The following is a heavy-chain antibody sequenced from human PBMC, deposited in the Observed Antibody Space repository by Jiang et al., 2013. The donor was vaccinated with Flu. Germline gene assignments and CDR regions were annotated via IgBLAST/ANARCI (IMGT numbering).Heavy chain of an antibody. CDR1: GYSFTKYW. J-gene: IGHJ5*02. V-gene: IGHV5-51*01. CDR2: IYPGDSDT. CDR3: ARRPHSGFEINWFDP. D-gene: IGHD5-12*01. Sequence: KISCKGSGYSFTKYWIGWVRQMPGKGLEWMGIIYPGDSDTRYSPSFQGQVTISADKSISTAYLQWSTLKASDTAMYYCARRPHSGFEINWFDPWGQGTLVTVSS.